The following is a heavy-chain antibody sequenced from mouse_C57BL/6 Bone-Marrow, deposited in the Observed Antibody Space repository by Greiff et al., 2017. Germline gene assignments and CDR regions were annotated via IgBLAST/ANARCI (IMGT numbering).Heavy chain of an antibody. D-gene: IGHD1-1*01. V-gene: IGHV2-6-1*01. J-gene: IGHJ4*01. CDR2: IWSDGST. CDR1: GFSLTSYG. Sequence: VKVVESGPGLVAPSQSLSITCTVSGFSLTSYGVHWVRQPPGKGLEWLVVIWSDGSTTYNSALKSRLSISKDNSKSQVFLKMNSLQTDDTAMYYCARHGYYYGSSLYAMDYWGQGTSVTVSS. CDR3: ARHGYYYGSSLYAMDY.